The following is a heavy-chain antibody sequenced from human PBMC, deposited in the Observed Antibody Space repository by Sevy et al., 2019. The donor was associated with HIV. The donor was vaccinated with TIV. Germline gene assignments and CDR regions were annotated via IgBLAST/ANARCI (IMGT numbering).Heavy chain of an antibody. CDR3: ARRYFDL. Sequence: GGSLRLSCAASGFTFDAFWMQWVRQAPGKGLEWVANIRPDGNEIYYAESVRGRFTISRDNSKESLNLQMSNLRVEDTATYFCARRYFDLWGQGALVTVSS. J-gene: IGHJ4*02. CDR2: IRPDGNEI. V-gene: IGHV3-7*01. CDR1: GFTFDAFW.